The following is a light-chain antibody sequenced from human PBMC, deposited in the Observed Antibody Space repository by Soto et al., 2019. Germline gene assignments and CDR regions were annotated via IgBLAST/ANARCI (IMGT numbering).Light chain of an antibody. J-gene: IGLJ3*02. Sequence: QSALTQPASVSGSLGQSITISCTGTSSDVGGYNYVSWYQQHPGKVPKLMIYEVNNRPSGVSNRFSGSKSVNTASLTISGLQADDEADYYCSSFTGSSTQVFGGGTKLTVL. CDR1: SSDVGGYNY. V-gene: IGLV2-14*01. CDR2: EVN. CDR3: SSFTGSSTQV.